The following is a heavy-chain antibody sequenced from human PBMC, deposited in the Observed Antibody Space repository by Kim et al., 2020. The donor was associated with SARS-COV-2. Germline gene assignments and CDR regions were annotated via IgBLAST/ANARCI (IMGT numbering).Heavy chain of an antibody. J-gene: IGHJ5*02. CDR2: IIPIFGTA. CDR3: ARGGGYSGYEVPEIAGFDP. V-gene: IGHV1-69*13. CDR1: GGTFSSYA. D-gene: IGHD5-12*01. Sequence: SVKVSCKASGGTFSSYAISWVRQAPGQGLEWMGGIIPIFGTANYAQKFQGRVTITADESTSTAYMELSSLRSEDTAVYYCARGGGYSGYEVPEIAGFDPWGQGTLVTVSS.